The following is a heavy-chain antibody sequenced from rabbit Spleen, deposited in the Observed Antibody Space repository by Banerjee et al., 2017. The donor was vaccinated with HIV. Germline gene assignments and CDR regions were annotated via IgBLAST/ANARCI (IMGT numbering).Heavy chain of an antibody. D-gene: IGHD7-1*01. J-gene: IGHJ6*01. CDR3: ARDTGTSFSSYGMDL. CDR2: IYTSSGST. Sequence: QSLEESGGDLVKPGASLTLTCTASGFSFSSSYWICWVRQAPGKGLELIACIYTSSGSTWYASWAKGRFTISKTSSTTVTLQMTSLTVADTATYFCARDTGTSFSSYGMDLWGQGTLVTVS. CDR1: GFSFSSSYW. V-gene: IGHV1S40*01.